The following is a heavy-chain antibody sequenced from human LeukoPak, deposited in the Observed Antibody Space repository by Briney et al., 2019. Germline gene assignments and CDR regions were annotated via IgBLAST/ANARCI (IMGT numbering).Heavy chain of an antibody. V-gene: IGHV1-18*01. CDR2: ISAYNGNT. J-gene: IGHJ4*02. D-gene: IGHD6-13*01. CDR1: GYTFTSYG. CDR3: ARASPGYSSSWYEDSYFDC. Sequence: ASVKVSCKASGYTFTSYGISWVRQAPGQGREWMGWISAYNGNTNYAQKLQGRVTMTTDTSTSTAYMELRSLRSDDTAVYYCARASPGYSSSWYEDSYFDCWGQGTLVTVSS.